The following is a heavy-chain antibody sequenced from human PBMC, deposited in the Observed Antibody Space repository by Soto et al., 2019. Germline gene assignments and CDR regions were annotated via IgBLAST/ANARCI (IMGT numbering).Heavy chain of an antibody. D-gene: IGHD6-13*01. V-gene: IGHV4-34*01. J-gene: IGHJ5*02. CDR3: ARVERTLAAAPKNNWFDP. Sequence: SETLSLTCAVYGGSFSGYYWSWIRQPPGKGLEWIGEINHSGSTNYNPSLKSRVTISVDTSKNQFSLKLSSVTAADTAVYYCARVERTLAAAPKNNWFDPWGQGTLVTVSS. CDR1: GGSFSGYY. CDR2: INHSGST.